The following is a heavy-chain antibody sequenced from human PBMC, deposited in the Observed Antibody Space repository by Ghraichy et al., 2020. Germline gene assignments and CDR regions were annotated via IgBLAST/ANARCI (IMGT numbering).Heavy chain of an antibody. CDR1: GFTFSSYA. Sequence: LSLTCAASGFTFSSYAMHWVRQAPGKGLEWVAVISYDGSNKYYADSVKGRFTISRDNSKNTLYLQMNSLRAEDTAVYYCARGEDILTGYYSPYYYGMDVWGQGTTVTVSS. D-gene: IGHD3-9*01. CDR2: ISYDGSNK. J-gene: IGHJ6*02. CDR3: ARGEDILTGYYSPYYYGMDV. V-gene: IGHV3-30*04.